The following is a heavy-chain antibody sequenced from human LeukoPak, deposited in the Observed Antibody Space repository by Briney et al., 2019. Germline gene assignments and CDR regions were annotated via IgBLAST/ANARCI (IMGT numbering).Heavy chain of an antibody. CDR3: ASQSYARFDP. Sequence: GSLRLSCAASGFTFSSYSMNWVRQAPGKGLEWVSYISSSSSTIYYADSVKGRFTISRDNAKNSLYLQMNSLRAEDTAVYYCASQSYARFDPWGQGTLVTVSS. CDR1: GFTFSSYS. J-gene: IGHJ5*02. V-gene: IGHV3-48*01. CDR2: ISSSSSTI. D-gene: IGHD3-16*01.